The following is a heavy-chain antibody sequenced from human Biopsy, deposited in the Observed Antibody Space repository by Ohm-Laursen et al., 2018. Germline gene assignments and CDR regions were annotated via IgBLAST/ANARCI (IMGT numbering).Heavy chain of an antibody. CDR2: MYYSGNT. J-gene: IGHJ2*01. V-gene: IGHV4-59*08. Sequence: SDTLSLTWSVSGGSISNLYWSWIRQPPGKGLEWIGYMYYSGNTNYNPSLKSRVTISVDTSMNHLSLRLTFVTAADTAVYYCARHAPSYSGSYWRYFDLWGRGTLVTVSS. D-gene: IGHD1-26*01. CDR3: ARHAPSYSGSYWRYFDL. CDR1: GGSISNLY.